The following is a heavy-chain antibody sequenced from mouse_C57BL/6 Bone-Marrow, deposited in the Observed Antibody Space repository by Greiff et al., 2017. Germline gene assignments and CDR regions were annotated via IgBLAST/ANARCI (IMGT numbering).Heavy chain of an antibody. Sequence: QVQLKQSGAELARPGASVKLSCKASGYTFTSYGISWVKQRTGQGLEWIGEIYPRSGNTYYNEKFKGKATLTADKSSSTAYMELRSLTSEDSAVYFCARERRRLLYYFDYWGQGTTLTVSS. D-gene: IGHD1-1*01. CDR3: ARERRRLLYYFDY. CDR2: IYPRSGNT. V-gene: IGHV1-81*01. J-gene: IGHJ2*01. CDR1: GYTFTSYG.